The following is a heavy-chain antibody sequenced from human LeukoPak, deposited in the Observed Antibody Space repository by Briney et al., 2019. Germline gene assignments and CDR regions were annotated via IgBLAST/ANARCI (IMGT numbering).Heavy chain of an antibody. CDR3: AREAPGSGNFDF. CDR1: GYTFTYYY. CDR2: FNPNSVGT. J-gene: IGHJ4*02. D-gene: IGHD3-10*01. V-gene: IGHV1-2*02. Sequence: ASVKVSCKTFGYTFTYYYLHWVRQALGQGLEWMGWFNPNSVGTNSAQKFQGRVTMTSDTSITTAYMELTSLRSDDTAVYYCAREAPGSGNFDFWGQGTLVTVSS.